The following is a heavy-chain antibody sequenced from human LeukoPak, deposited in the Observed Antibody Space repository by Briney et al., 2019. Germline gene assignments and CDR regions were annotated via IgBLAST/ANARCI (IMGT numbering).Heavy chain of an antibody. J-gene: IGHJ6*02. CDR1: GGSISSYY. V-gene: IGHV4-59*01. CDR3: ARGGEGYSYGYYYYGMDV. Sequence: PSETLSLTCTVSGGSISSYYWSWIRQPPGKGLEWIGYIYYSGSTNYNPSLKSRVTISVDTSKNQFSLKLSSVTAADTAVYYCARGGEGYSYGYYYYGMDVWGQGTTVTVSS. D-gene: IGHD5-18*01. CDR2: IYYSGST.